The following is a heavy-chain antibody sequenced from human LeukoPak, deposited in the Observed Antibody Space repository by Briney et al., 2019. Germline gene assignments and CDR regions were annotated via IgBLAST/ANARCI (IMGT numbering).Heavy chain of an antibody. V-gene: IGHV3-30*02. J-gene: IGHJ4*02. CDR3: AKQGQLANPTYFDY. CDR2: IRYDGSNK. Sequence: GGSLRLSCTASGFTFSSDGMHWVRQAPGKGLEEVAFIRYDGSNKYYADSMKGRFTISRDNSKNTLYLQMNSLRAEDTAVYYCAKQGQLANPTYFDYWGQGTLVTVSS. D-gene: IGHD6-13*01. CDR1: GFTFSSDG.